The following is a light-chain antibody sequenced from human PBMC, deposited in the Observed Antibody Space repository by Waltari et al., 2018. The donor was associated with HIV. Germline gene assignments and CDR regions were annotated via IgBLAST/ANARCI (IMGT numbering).Light chain of an antibody. V-gene: IGKV1-39*01. CDR2: AAS. J-gene: IGKJ4*01. CDR3: QQSFILPLT. Sequence: DIQMTQSPSSLSASVGDRVTITCRASQSFNSLLHWYQQKPGRAPSLLIFAASSLQSGVPSRFSGNGSGTDFTLTISSLQPEDFAIYFCQQSFILPLTFGGGTRVEIK. CDR1: QSFNSL.